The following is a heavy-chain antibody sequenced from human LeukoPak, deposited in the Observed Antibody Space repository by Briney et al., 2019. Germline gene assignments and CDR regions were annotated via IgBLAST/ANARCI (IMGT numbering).Heavy chain of an antibody. CDR3: ARDRRYCGGDCHLYFGY. CDR2: ISSSSSTI. CDR1: GFTFSSYS. Sequence: GGSLRLSCAASGFTFSSYSMNWVRQAPGKGLEWVSYISSSSSTIYYADPVKGRFTISRDNAKNSLYLQMNSLRAEDTAVYYCARDRRYCGGDCHLYFGYWGQGTLVTVSS. V-gene: IGHV3-48*01. D-gene: IGHD2-21*01. J-gene: IGHJ4*02.